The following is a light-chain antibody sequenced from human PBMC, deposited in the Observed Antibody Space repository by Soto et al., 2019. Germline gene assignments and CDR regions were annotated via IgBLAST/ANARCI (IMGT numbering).Light chain of an antibody. CDR2: GAS. CDR3: QQYNQWPGT. CDR1: QSVSNN. J-gene: IGKJ1*01. Sequence: EIVLTQSPGTLSLSPVERATLSCRASQSVSNNYLAWYQQKPGQSPRLLIYGASSRATGVPVRFSGSGSGVAFTLTISGLQSEDFAVYHCQQYNQWPGTCGQGTKGDIK. V-gene: IGKV3-15*01.